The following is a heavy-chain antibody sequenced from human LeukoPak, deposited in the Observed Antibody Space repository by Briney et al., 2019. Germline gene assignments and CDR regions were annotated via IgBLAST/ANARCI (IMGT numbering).Heavy chain of an antibody. V-gene: IGHV4-39*02. Sequence: SETLSLTCTVSGGSVSINSYYWGWIRQPPGKGLEWLGNIYYSGITYYNPSLKSRVTISVDTSKNQFSLKLSSVTAADTAVYYCAREVGRGHTFGSNYWGQGTLVTVSS. J-gene: IGHJ4*02. CDR2: IYYSGIT. CDR3: AREVGRGHTFGSNY. D-gene: IGHD5-18*01. CDR1: GGSVSINSYY.